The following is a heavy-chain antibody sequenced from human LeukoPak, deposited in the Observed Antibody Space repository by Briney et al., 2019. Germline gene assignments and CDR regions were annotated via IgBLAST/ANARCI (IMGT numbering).Heavy chain of an antibody. CDR1: GFTFWTYW. Sequence: GGSLRLSCEASGFTFWTYWMHWVRQAPGEGLVWVSRIHSTESYTAYADSVKGRFTISRDNAKNTLSLHMSSLRAEDAAIYYCVRETYGAGNRSFDLWGRGTLVVVTS. CDR3: VRETYGAGNRSFDL. CDR2: IHSTESYT. V-gene: IGHV3-74*01. J-gene: IGHJ2*01. D-gene: IGHD3-10*01.